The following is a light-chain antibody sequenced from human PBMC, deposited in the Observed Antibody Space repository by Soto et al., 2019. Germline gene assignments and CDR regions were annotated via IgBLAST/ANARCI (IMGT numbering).Light chain of an antibody. CDR3: QQYNSSPT. J-gene: IGKJ1*01. CDR2: KAS. Sequence: DIQMTQCPSTLSASVGDRVTITCRASQSISSWLAWYQQKPGKAPKLLIYKASSLESGVPSRFSGSGSGTEFTLTISSLQPDDIATYYCQQYNSSPTFGQGTKVGIK. CDR1: QSISSW. V-gene: IGKV1-5*03.